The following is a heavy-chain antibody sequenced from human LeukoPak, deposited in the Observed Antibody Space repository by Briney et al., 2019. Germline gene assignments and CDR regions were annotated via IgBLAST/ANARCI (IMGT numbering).Heavy chain of an antibody. Sequence: GGSLRLSCAASGFTFNNYSMSWVRQAPGKGLEWVSAISGSAGSTYYADSVKGRFTISRDNSKNTLYLQMNSPRAEDTAVYYCAKSGYNISGPLAKYYFDDWGQGTLVTVSS. CDR3: AKSGYNISGPLAKYYFDD. J-gene: IGHJ4*02. CDR1: GFTFNNYS. V-gene: IGHV3-23*01. D-gene: IGHD6-13*01. CDR2: ISGSAGST.